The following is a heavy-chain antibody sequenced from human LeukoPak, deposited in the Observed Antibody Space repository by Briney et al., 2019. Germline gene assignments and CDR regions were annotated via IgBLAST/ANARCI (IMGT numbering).Heavy chain of an antibody. CDR2: VSGSGGFT. J-gene: IGHJ4*02. Sequence: GGSLRLSCAASGFSVRTNYMSWVRQAPGKGLEWVSAVSGSGGFTYYADSVKGRFTISRDNSKNTLFLQMNSLRAEDTAVYYCAKHQGDYARANDYWGQGTLVTVSS. CDR1: GFSVRTNY. D-gene: IGHD4-17*01. CDR3: AKHQGDYARANDY. V-gene: IGHV3-23*01.